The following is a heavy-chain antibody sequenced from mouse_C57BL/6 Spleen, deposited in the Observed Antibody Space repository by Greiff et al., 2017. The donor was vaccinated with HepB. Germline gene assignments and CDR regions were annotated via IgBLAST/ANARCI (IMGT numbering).Heavy chain of an antibody. V-gene: IGHV5-16*01. Sequence: EVKLAESEGGLVQPGSSMKLSCTASGFTFSDYYMAWVRQVPEKGLEWVANINYDGSSTYYLDSLKSRFIISRDNAKNILYLQMSSLKSEDTATYYCARELSGYFDYWGQGTTLTVSS. CDR1: GFTFSDYY. J-gene: IGHJ2*01. CDR3: ARELSGYFDY. CDR2: INYDGSST.